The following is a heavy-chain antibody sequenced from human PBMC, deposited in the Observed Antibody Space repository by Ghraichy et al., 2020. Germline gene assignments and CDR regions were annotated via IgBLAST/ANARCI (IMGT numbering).Heavy chain of an antibody. CDR3: ARDAFDMIVVPAEGEIDY. CDR1: GFTFSSYG. J-gene: IGHJ4*02. D-gene: IGHD3-22*01. Sequence: GGSLRLSCAASGFTFSSYGMHWVRQAPGKGLEWVAVISHDGSNRYYADSVKGRFTISRDNSKNTLYLQMNSLRAEDTAVYYCARDAFDMIVVPAEGEIDYWGQGTLVTVSS. V-gene: IGHV3-30*03. CDR2: ISHDGSNR.